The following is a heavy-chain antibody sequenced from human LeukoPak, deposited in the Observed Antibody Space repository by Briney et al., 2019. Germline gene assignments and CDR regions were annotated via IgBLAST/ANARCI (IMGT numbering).Heavy chain of an antibody. J-gene: IGHJ5*01. CDR2: INANSGTT. D-gene: IGHD6-19*01. V-gene: IGHV3-23*01. CDR1: GFAFSVYA. Sequence: GGSLRLSCTASGFAFSVYAMSWLRQPPGKGLEWVSTINANSGTTSYAASVRGRFTISRDNSKNTLYLQLNTLRADDTATYYCAKPISGGLTVTADWFHPWGQGTLVVVSS. CDR3: AKPISGGLTVTADWFHP.